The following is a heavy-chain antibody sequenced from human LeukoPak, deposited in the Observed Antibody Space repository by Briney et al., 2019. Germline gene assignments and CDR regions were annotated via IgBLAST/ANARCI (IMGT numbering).Heavy chain of an antibody. CDR1: GGSFSGYY. Sequence: SETLSHTCAVYGGSFSGYYWSWIRQPPGKGLEWIGEINHSGSTNYNPSLKSRVTISVDTSKNQFSLKLSSVTAADTAVYYCGVVVPAAPDFDYWGQGTLVTVSS. CDR2: INHSGST. V-gene: IGHV4-34*01. J-gene: IGHJ4*02. D-gene: IGHD2-2*01. CDR3: GVVVPAAPDFDY.